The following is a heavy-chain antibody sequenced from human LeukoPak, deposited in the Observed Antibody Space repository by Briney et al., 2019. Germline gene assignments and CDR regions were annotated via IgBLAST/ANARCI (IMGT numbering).Heavy chain of an antibody. J-gene: IGHJ4*02. CDR1: GFTFSSHA. V-gene: IGHV3-23*01. CDR2: IGGSGDST. Sequence: PGGSLRLSCAASGFTFSSHAMSWVRQAPGKGLEWVSVIGGSGDSTYYADSVKGRFTISRDNSKNTLYLQMNSLRTEDTAVYHCARVPMGELFFDYWGQGTLVTVSS. CDR3: ARVPMGELFFDY. D-gene: IGHD3-16*01.